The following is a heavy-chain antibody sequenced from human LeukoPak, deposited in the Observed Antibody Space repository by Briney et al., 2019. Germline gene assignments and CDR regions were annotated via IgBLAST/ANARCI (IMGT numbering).Heavy chain of an antibody. CDR1: GGSISSYY. D-gene: IGHD3-22*01. Sequence: PSETLSLTCTVSGGSISSYYWSWIRQPAGKGLEWIGRIYTSGSTNYNPSLKSRVTMSVDTSKNQFSLKLSSVTAADTAMYYCARHGPYYYDSSGVDYWGQGTLVTVSS. CDR3: ARHGPYYYDSSGVDY. J-gene: IGHJ4*02. CDR2: IYTSGST. V-gene: IGHV4-4*07.